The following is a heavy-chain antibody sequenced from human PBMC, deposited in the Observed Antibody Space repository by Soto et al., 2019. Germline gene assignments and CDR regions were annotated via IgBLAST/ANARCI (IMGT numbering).Heavy chain of an antibody. CDR3: AREYCSSTSCYIAGAFDI. CDR2: ISAYNGNT. D-gene: IGHD2-2*02. J-gene: IGHJ3*02. V-gene: IGHV1-18*01. Sequence: QVQLVQSGAEVKKPGASVKVSCKASGYTFTSYGISWVRQAPGQGLEWMGWISAYNGNTNYAQKLPGRVTMTTDTTTSTAYMELRSLRSDDTAVYYCAREYCSSTSCYIAGAFDIWGQGTMVTVSS. CDR1: GYTFTSYG.